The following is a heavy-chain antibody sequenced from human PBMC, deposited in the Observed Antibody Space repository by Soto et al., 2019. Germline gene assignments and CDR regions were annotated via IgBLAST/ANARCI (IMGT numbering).Heavy chain of an antibody. Sequence: EVQLVESGGGLVQPGGSLRLSCAASGFTFSSYWMHWVRQAPGKGLVWVSRINSDGSSTSYADSVKGRFTISRDNAKNTLDWKMNSRGAEDRSVYYCARVLGLGGLHGGQGTLVPVSS. J-gene: IGHJ4*02. D-gene: IGHD3-16*01. V-gene: IGHV3-74*01. CDR2: INSDGSST. CDR1: GFTFSSYW. CDR3: ARVLGLGGLH.